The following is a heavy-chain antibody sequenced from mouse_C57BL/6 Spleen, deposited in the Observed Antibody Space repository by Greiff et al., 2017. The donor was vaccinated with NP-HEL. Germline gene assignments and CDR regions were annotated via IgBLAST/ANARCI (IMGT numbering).Heavy chain of an antibody. J-gene: IGHJ3*01. V-gene: IGHV1-18*01. Sequence: EVQLQQSGPELVKPGASVKIPCKASGYTFTDYNMDWVKQSHGKSLEWIGDINPNNGGTIYNQKFKGKATLTVDKSSSTAYMELRSLTAEDTAVYYCARSSYDYDGAWCAYWGQGTLVTVSA. D-gene: IGHD2-4*01. CDR1: GYTFTDYN. CDR2: INPNNGGT. CDR3: ARSSYDYDGAWCAY.